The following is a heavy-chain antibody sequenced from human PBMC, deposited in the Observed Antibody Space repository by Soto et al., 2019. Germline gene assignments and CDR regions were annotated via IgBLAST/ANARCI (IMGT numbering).Heavy chain of an antibody. CDR2: IKKDGTAK. Sequence: GGSLRLSCAASGFTFSIYWMNWVRQAPGKGLEWVACIKKDGTAKYNVDYVRGRFTISRDNAKNSVYLHMNSLRADDTAVYYCARGDLGAFDIWGQGAVVTVSS. D-gene: IGHD7-27*01. CDR1: GFTFSIYW. CDR3: ARGDLGAFDI. V-gene: IGHV3-7*01. J-gene: IGHJ3*02.